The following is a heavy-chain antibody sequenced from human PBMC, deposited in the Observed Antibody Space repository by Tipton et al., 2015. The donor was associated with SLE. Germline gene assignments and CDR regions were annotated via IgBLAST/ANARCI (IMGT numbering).Heavy chain of an antibody. D-gene: IGHD3-22*01. Sequence: GSLRLSCVVSGFHFGSYWMHWVRHAPGKGLVWVSRSNEDGGITSYADSVKGRFTISRDNARNTLYLQVNSLRAEDTAMYYCGRGVYSESSVGMDVWGQGTTVTVSS. V-gene: IGHV3-74*01. CDR3: GRGVYSESSVGMDV. J-gene: IGHJ6*02. CDR1: GFHFGSYW. CDR2: SNEDGGIT.